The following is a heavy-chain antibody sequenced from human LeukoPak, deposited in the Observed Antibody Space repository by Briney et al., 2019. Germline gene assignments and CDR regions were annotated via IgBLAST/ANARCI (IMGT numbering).Heavy chain of an antibody. CDR1: GYTLTSYG. CDR2: ISAYNGNT. CDR3: AREAVVPAAIFLDY. D-gene: IGHD2-2*02. V-gene: IGHV1-18*01. J-gene: IGHJ4*02. Sequence: ASVKVSCKASGYTLTSYGISWVRQAPGQGLEWMGWISAYNGNTNYAQKLQGRVTMTTDTSTSTAYMELRSLRSDDTAVYYCAREAVVPAAIFLDYWGQGTLVTVSS.